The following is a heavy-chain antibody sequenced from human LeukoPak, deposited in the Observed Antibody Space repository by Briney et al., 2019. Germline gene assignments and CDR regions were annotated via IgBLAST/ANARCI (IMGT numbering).Heavy chain of an antibody. CDR1: GFTFDDYA. J-gene: IGHJ4*02. CDR3: AKSHYDVLTGYSYYFDY. Sequence: GGSLRLSCAASGFTFDDYAMHWVRQAPGKGLEWVSGISWNSGSIGYADSVKGRFTISRDNAKNSLYLQMNSLRAEDTALYYCAKSHYDVLTGYSYYFDYWGQGTLVTVSS. V-gene: IGHV3-9*01. D-gene: IGHD3-9*01. CDR2: ISWNSGSI.